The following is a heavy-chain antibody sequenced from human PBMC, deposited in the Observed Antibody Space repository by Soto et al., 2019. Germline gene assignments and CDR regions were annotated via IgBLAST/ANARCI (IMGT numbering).Heavy chain of an antibody. CDR3: ARDYFIAYSSGWYYY. CDR2: IWYDGSNK. V-gene: IGHV3-33*01. D-gene: IGHD6-19*01. CDR1: GFTFSSYG. Sequence: LRLSCAASGFTFSSYGMHWVRQAPGKGLEWVAVIWYDGSNKYYADSVKGRFTISRDNSKNTLYLQMNSLRAEDTAVYYCARDYFIAYSSGWYYYWGQGTLVTVSS. J-gene: IGHJ4*02.